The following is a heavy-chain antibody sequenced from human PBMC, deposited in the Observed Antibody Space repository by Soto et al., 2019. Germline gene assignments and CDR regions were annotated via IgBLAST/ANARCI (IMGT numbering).Heavy chain of an antibody. J-gene: IGHJ4*02. D-gene: IGHD4-17*01. CDR1: GFTFSSYA. CDR3: AKDRGVEVTTRFFDY. V-gene: IGHV3-23*01. CDR2: ISGSGGST. Sequence: GGSVRLSCAASGFTFSSYAMSWVRQAPGKGLGWVSAISGSGGSTYYADSVKGRFTISRDNSKNTLYLQMNSLRAEDTAVYYCAKDRGVEVTTRFFDYWGQGTLVTVSS.